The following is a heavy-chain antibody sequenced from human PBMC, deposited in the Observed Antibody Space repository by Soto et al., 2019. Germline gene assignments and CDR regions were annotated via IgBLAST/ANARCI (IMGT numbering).Heavy chain of an antibody. Sequence: LRLSCAASGFTFSSYAMSWVRQAPGKGLEWVSAISGSGGSTYYADSVKGRFTISRDNSKNTLYLQMNSLRAEDTAVYYCARGMYYDFWSGYSSYYYGMDVWGQGTTVTVSS. CDR2: ISGSGGST. CDR3: ARGMYYDFWSGYSSYYYGMDV. J-gene: IGHJ6*02. D-gene: IGHD3-3*01. V-gene: IGHV3-23*01. CDR1: GFTFSSYA.